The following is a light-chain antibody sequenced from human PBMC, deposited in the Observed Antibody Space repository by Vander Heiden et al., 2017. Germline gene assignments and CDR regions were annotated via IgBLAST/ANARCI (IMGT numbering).Light chain of an antibody. CDR2: NF. CDR1: QSVSSY. V-gene: IGKV3-11*01. CDR3: QQRRT. Sequence: EIVLTQSPATLSLSPGERATLSCRASQSVSSYLASVVCLLNNFYPTGIPARFSGSGSGTDFTLTISSLEPEDFAGYYCQQRRTFGQGTKLEIK. J-gene: IGKJ2*01.